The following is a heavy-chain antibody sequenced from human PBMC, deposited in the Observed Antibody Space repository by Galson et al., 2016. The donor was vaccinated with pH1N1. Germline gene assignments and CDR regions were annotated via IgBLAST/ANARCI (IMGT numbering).Heavy chain of an antibody. D-gene: IGHD1-1*01. CDR2: IYPGDPDT. CDR1: GYSFSNYW. CDR3: ARSTTGVSTGHFDT. V-gene: IGHV5-51*03. Sequence: QSGAEVKKPRESLRISCKGFGYSFSNYWIAWVRQMPGKGLECMGVIYPGDPDTKYHPSFEGQVVISADKSISSVFLQWTRLEASDTAMYYCARSTTGVSTGHFDTWGQGTLVTVSS. J-gene: IGHJ4*02.